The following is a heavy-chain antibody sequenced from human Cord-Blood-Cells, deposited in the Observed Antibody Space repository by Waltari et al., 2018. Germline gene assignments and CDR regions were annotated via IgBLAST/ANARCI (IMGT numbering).Heavy chain of an antibody. Sequence: QITLKESGPTLVKPTQTLTLTCTFSGFSLSTSGVGVGWIRQPPGKALEWLALIYWNDDKRYSPSLKSRLTITKDTSKNQVVLTMTNMDPVDTATYYCAYRDYSNQFDPWGQGTLVTVSS. CDR3: AYRDYSNQFDP. CDR1: GFSLSTSGVG. CDR2: IYWNDDK. J-gene: IGHJ5*02. D-gene: IGHD4-4*01. V-gene: IGHV2-5*01.